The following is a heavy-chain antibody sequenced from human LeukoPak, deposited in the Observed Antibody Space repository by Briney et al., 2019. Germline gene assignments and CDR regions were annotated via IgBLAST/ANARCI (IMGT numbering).Heavy chain of an antibody. Sequence: SETLSLTRTVSGGSISSYYWSWIRQPPGKGPEWIGYIYYSGSTNYNPSLKSRVTISVDTSRKQFSLKLSPVTAADTAVYYCARDNARYSGYDFYYWGQGALVTVSS. CDR3: ARDNARYSGYDFYY. J-gene: IGHJ4*02. V-gene: IGHV4-59*12. CDR1: GGSISSYY. CDR2: IYYSGST. D-gene: IGHD5-12*01.